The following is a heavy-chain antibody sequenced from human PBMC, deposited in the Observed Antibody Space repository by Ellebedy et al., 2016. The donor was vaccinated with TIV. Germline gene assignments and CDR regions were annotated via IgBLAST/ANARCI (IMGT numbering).Heavy chain of an antibody. CDR3: ARDPVGVGPAFDV. V-gene: IGHV3-23*01. J-gene: IGHJ3*01. D-gene: IGHD4-23*01. Sequence: GESLKISCAASGFTFSNYALSWVRQAPGKGLEWVSAISGGHAFYTDSVRGRFTISRDNSRNTLYLEMNSLRTEDTAIYYCARDPVGVGPAFDVWGQGTMVTVSS. CDR2: ISGGHA. CDR1: GFTFSNYA.